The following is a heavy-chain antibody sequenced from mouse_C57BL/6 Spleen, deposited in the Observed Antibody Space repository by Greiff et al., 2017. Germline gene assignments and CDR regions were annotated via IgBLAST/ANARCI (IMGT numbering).Heavy chain of an antibody. CDR2: IDPSGSYT. Sequence: QVQLQQPGAELVKPGASVKLSCKASGYTFTSYWMQWVKQRPGQGLEWIGEIDPSGSYTNYNQKVKGKATLTVDTSSSTAYMQLSSLTSEDSAVYYCARFCGSGYWYFDVWGTGTTVTVSS. CDR1: GYTFTSYW. CDR3: ARFCGSGYWYFDV. J-gene: IGHJ1*03. D-gene: IGHD1-1*01. V-gene: IGHV1-50*01.